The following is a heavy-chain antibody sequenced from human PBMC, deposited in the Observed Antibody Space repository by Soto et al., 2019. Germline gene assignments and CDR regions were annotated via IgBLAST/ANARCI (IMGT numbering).Heavy chain of an antibody. Sequence: PSETLSLTCTVSGGSISSYYWSWIRQPPGKGLEWIGYIYYSGSTNYNPSLKSRVTISVDTSKNQFSLKLSSVTAADTAVYYCARTSRGPREFPGIAAQANTWFDPWGQGTLVPVSS. CDR2: IYYSGST. CDR1: GGSISSYY. V-gene: IGHV4-59*01. CDR3: ARTSRGPREFPGIAAQANTWFDP. D-gene: IGHD6-13*01. J-gene: IGHJ5*02.